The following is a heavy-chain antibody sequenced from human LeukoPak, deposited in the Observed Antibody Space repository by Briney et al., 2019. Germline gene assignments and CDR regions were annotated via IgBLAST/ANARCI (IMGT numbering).Heavy chain of an antibody. CDR1: GFTFSSYG. Sequence: GGSLRLSCAASGFTFSSYGIHWVRQAPGKGLQWVAFIRSDGSNEKYAGSVKGRFTISRDNSKNTLYLQMNSLRAEDTAVYYCAKDRFCTNGVCSGSFDYWGQGTLVTVSS. CDR2: IRSDGSNE. D-gene: IGHD2-8*01. CDR3: AKDRFCTNGVCSGSFDY. V-gene: IGHV3-30*02. J-gene: IGHJ4*02.